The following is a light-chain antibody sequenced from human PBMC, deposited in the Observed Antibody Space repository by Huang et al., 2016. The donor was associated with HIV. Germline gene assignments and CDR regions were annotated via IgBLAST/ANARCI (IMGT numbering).Light chain of an antibody. J-gene: IGKJ3*01. CDR3: QQSYSTPRIT. Sequence: DIQMTQSPPSLSASVRDRVAITCRASQNSSSYLNWYQQKPGKAPKLLLYAASRLQSGVPSRCSGSRSGTDVTLTISSVQPEDFATYYCQQSYSTPRITFGPGTKVDVK. V-gene: IGKV1-39*01. CDR2: AAS. CDR1: QNSSSY.